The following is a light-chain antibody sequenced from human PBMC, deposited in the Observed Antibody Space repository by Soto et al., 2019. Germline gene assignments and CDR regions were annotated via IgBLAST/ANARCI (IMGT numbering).Light chain of an antibody. J-gene: IGKJ2*01. CDR3: QQSYSTPYT. Sequence: DIQMTQSPSSLSASVGDRVTITCRASQSIRNYVNWYQQKPGKAPKLLLSAASGLQSGVPSRFSGGGSGTDFALTITSLQPVDFATYYCQQSYSTPYTFGQGTKLEIK. CDR1: QSIRNY. CDR2: AAS. V-gene: IGKV1-39*01.